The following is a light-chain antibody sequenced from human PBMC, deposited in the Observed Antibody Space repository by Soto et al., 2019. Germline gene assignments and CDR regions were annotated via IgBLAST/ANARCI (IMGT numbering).Light chain of an antibody. CDR2: EVS. CDR1: SSDVGGYNY. Sequence: QSVLTQPPCASGSPGQSGTISCTGTSSDVGGYNYVSWYQQHPGKAPKLMIYEVSKRPSGVPDRFSGSKSGNTASLTVSGLQAEDEADYYCSSYAGSNNFDVVFGGGTKVTVL. CDR3: SSYAGSNNFDVV. J-gene: IGLJ2*01. V-gene: IGLV2-8*01.